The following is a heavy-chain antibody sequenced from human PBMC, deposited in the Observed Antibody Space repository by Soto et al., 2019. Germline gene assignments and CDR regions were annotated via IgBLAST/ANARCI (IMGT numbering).Heavy chain of an antibody. D-gene: IGHD3-22*01. J-gene: IGHJ4*02. V-gene: IGHV3-21*04. Sequence: PGESLKISCKRSGYSFTSYWIGWVRQMPGKGLEWVSSISSSSSYIYYADSVKGRFTISRDNSKNMLYLQMDSLRAEDTAVSYCAKRPLSIITFDYWGLGTLVTVSS. CDR3: AKRPLSIITFDY. CDR2: ISSSSSYI. CDR1: GYSFTSYW.